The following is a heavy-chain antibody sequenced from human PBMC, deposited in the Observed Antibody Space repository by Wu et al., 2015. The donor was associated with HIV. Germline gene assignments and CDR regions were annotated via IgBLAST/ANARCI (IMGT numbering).Heavy chain of an antibody. V-gene: IGHV1-69*13. CDR1: GGTFSSYA. Sequence: QVQLVQSGAEVKKPGSSVKVSCKASGGTFSSYAISWVRQAPGQGLEWMGRIIPVFGTANYAQKFQGRVTITADESTNTAYMQLSSLRSEDTAVYYCARDYYDSSGYYSDAYDIWGQGTMVTVSS. J-gene: IGHJ3*02. D-gene: IGHD3-22*01. CDR2: IIPVFGTA. CDR3: ARDYYDSSGYYSDAYDI.